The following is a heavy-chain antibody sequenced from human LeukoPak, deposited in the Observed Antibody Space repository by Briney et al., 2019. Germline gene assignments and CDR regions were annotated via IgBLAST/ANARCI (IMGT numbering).Heavy chain of an antibody. CDR3: ARGIQLWNYYGMDV. V-gene: IGHV4-61*05. CDR1: GGSISSSSYY. CDR2: IYYSGST. Sequence: PSETLSLTCTVSGGSISSSSYYWGWIRQPPGKGLEWIGYIYYSGSTNYNPSLKSRVTISVDTSKNQFSLKLSSVTAADTAVYYCARGIQLWNYYGMDVWGQGTTVTVSS. D-gene: IGHD5-18*01. J-gene: IGHJ6*02.